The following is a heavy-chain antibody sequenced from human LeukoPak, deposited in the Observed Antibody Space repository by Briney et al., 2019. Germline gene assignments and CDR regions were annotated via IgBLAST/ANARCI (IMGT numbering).Heavy chain of an antibody. CDR2: ISGSAGDT. CDR3: AKVGSSSGIAAAPDY. CDR1: GFSISSYG. D-gene: IGHD6-13*01. V-gene: IGHV3-23*01. Sequence: GGSLRLSCAGSGFSISSYGMSWVRQAPGEGLEWVSAISGSAGDTYYADSVKGRFTISRDNLKNTLYMEMNSLRAEDTAVYYCAKVGSSSGIAAAPDYWGQGTLVTVSS. J-gene: IGHJ4*02.